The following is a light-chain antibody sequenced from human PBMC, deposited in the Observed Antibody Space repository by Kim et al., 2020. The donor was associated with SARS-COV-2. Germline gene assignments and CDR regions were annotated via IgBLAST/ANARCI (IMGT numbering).Light chain of an antibody. J-gene: IGLJ1*01. CDR2: HNN. CDR1: SSNIGADYD. Sequence: QRVTLSCTGSSSNIGADYDVHWYQHLPGTAPKLLISHNNNRPSGVPDRFSGSKSGTSASLAITGLQAEDEADYYCQSYDISLSAYVFGGGTKVTVL. CDR3: QSYDISLSAYV. V-gene: IGLV1-40*01.